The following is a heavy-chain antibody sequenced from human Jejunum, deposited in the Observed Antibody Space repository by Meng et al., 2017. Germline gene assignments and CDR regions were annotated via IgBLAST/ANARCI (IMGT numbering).Heavy chain of an antibody. CDR3: ARGWELLHS. D-gene: IGHD1-26*01. J-gene: IGHJ4*02. CDR1: GDSFTDYY. Sequence: QLQLLQWGAGLLKPSETLSLTCTVYGDSFTDYYWNWIRQPPGKGLKWIGYRHVTGTTSYNPSLKSRLLISVDTSKNHFFLNVTSVTAADTAIYYCARGWELLHSWGQGTLVTVSS. CDR2: RHVTGTT. V-gene: IGHV4-59*13.